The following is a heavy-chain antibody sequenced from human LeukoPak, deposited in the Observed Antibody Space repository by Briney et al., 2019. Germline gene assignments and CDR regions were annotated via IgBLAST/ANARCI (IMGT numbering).Heavy chain of an antibody. CDR2: IYYSGST. Sequence: SETLSLTCTVSGGSISSYYWSWIRQPPGKGLEWIGYIYYSGSTNYNPSLKSRVTISVDTSKNQFSLELSSVTAADTAVYYCARGKRDIVVVPAASFDYWGQGTLVTVSS. CDR1: GGSISSYY. V-gene: IGHV4-59*01. D-gene: IGHD2-2*01. CDR3: ARGKRDIVVVPAASFDY. J-gene: IGHJ4*02.